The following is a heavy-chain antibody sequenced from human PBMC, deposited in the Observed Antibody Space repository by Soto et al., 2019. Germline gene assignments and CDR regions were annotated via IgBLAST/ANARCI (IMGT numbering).Heavy chain of an antibody. CDR3: AKNLHRIQLWLADY. CDR2: ISGSGGST. J-gene: IGHJ4*02. D-gene: IGHD5-18*01. Sequence: PGGSLRLSCAASGFTFSSYAMSWVRQAPGKGLEWVSAISGSGGSTYYADSVKGRFTISRDNSRNTLYLQMNSLRAEDTAVYYCAKNLHRIQLWLADYWGQGTLVTVSS. CDR1: GFTFSSYA. V-gene: IGHV3-23*01.